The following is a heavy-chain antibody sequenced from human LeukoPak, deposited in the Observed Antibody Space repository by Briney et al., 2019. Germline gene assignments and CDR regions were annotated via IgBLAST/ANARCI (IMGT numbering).Heavy chain of an antibody. J-gene: IGHJ6*03. Sequence: GRSLRLSCAASGFTFSSYGMHWVRQAPGKGLEWVAVIWYDGSNKYYADSVKGRFTISRDNSKNTLYLQMNSLRAEDTAVYYCAREYYDFWSGYPTLYYYYYMDVWGKGTTVTVSS. D-gene: IGHD3-3*01. V-gene: IGHV3-33*01. CDR2: IWYDGSNK. CDR3: AREYYDFWSGYPTLYYYYYMDV. CDR1: GFTFSSYG.